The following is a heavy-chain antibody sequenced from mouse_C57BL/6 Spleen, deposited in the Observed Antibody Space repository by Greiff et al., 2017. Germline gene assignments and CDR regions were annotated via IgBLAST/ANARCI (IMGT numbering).Heavy chain of an antibody. CDR1: GFTFSDYY. Sequence: EVQLVESEGGLVQPGSSMKLSCTASGFTFSDYYMAWVRQVPEKGLEWVANINYDGSSTYYLDSLKSRFIISRDNAKNILYLQMSSLKSEDTATYYCAREDPRAVFDYWGQGTTLTVSS. CDR2: INYDGSST. CDR3: AREDPRAVFDY. V-gene: IGHV5-16*01. D-gene: IGHD3-1*01. J-gene: IGHJ2*01.